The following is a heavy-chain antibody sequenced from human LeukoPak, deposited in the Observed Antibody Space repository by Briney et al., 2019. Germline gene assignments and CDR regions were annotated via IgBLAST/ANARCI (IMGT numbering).Heavy chain of an antibody. CDR2: VYYSGST. D-gene: IGHD2-8*01. J-gene: IGHJ5*02. Sequence: PSETLSLTCTVSSGSIGSSSNYWGWIRQAPGKGLEWIGNVYYSGSTFYNPSLKSRVTISVDTSKNQFSLKLRSVTAADTAIYYCARASFNVVFGNWCDPWGQGTLVTVSS. V-gene: IGHV4-39*01. CDR1: SGSIGSSSNY. CDR3: ARASFNVVFGNWCDP.